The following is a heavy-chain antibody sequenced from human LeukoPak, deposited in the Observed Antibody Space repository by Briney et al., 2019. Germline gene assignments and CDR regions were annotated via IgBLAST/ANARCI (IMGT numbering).Heavy chain of an antibody. D-gene: IGHD2-2*01. CDR2: VSSSSSYI. CDR1: GFTFSSYS. CDR3: ARNVGYCSSTSCYGYMDV. J-gene: IGHJ6*03. V-gene: IGHV3-21*01. Sequence: GGSLRLSCAASGFTFSSYSMNWVRQAPGKGLEWVSSVSSSSSYIYYADSVKGRFTISRDIAKNSLYLQMNSLRAEDTAVYYCARNVGYCSSTSCYGYMDVWGKGTTVTVSS.